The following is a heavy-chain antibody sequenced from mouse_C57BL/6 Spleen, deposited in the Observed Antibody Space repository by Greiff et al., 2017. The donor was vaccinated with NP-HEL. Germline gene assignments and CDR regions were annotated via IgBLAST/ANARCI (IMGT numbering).Heavy chain of an antibody. J-gene: IGHJ3*01. V-gene: IGHV1-55*01. Sequence: QVQLQQPGAELVKPGASVTMSCKASGYTFTSYWITWVKQRPGQGLEWIGGIYPGSGSTNYNEKFKSKATLTVDTSSSTANMQLSSLTSEDSAVYYCARGAFYDYDVAWFAYWGQGTLVTVSA. CDR1: GYTFTSYW. CDR2: IYPGSGST. D-gene: IGHD2-4*01. CDR3: ARGAFYDYDVAWFAY.